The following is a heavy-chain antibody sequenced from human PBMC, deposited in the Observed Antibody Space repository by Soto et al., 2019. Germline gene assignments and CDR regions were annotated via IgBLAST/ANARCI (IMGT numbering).Heavy chain of an antibody. CDR3: VRIQELATTLLDY. CDR2: IKPNTGAT. J-gene: IGHJ4*02. CDR1: GYTFPDFF. Sequence: QVRLVQAGAEVKKPGTSVKVSCKASGYTFPDFFINWVLQPPGQGLEWMGWIKPNTGATHYAPRFQCRVTMTRDTSITTAYMELSSLASDATAVYYCVRIQELATTLLDYWGQGTLGTVSS. D-gene: IGHD5-12*01. V-gene: IGHV1-2*02.